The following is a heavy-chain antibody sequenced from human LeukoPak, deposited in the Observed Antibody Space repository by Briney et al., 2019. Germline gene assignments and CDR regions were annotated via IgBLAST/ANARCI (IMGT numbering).Heavy chain of an antibody. CDR3: AKSGMTWSGYYEYYFDY. D-gene: IGHD3-3*01. CDR1: GFTFSSYA. V-gene: IGHV3-23*01. J-gene: IGHJ4*02. Sequence: GGSLRPSCAASGFTFSSYAMGWVRQAPGKGLEWVSAISGSGGSTYYADSVKGRFTISRDNSMNTLYLQMNSLRAEDTAVYYCAKSGMTWSGYYEYYFDYWGQGTLVTVSS. CDR2: ISGSGGST.